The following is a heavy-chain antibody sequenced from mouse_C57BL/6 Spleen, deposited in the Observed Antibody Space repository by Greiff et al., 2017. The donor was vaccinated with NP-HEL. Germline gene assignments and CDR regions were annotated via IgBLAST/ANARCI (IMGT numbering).Heavy chain of an antibody. V-gene: IGHV1-42*01. D-gene: IGHD1-1*01. J-gene: IGHJ2*01. CDR2: INPSTGGT. CDR3: ASIDYYGKGY. Sequence: VQLQQSGPELVKPGASVKISCKASGYSFTGYYMNWVKQSPEKSLEWIGEINPSTGGTTYNQKFKAKATLTVDKSSSTAYMQLKSLTSEDSAVYYCASIDYYGKGYWGQGTTLTVSS. CDR1: GYSFTGYY.